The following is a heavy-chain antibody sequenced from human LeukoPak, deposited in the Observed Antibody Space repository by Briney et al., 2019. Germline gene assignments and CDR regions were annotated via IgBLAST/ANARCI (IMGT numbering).Heavy chain of an antibody. D-gene: IGHD1-14*01. J-gene: IGHJ4*02. V-gene: IGHV3-30*02. Sequence: GGSLRLSCAASGFTFSSYGMHWVRQAPGKGLEWVAFIRYDGSNKYYADSVKGRFTISRDNSKNTLYLQMNSLRAENTAVYYCAKSTRLEPHFGYWGQGTLVTVSS. CDR3: AKSTRLEPHFGY. CDR2: IRYDGSNK. CDR1: GFTFSSYG.